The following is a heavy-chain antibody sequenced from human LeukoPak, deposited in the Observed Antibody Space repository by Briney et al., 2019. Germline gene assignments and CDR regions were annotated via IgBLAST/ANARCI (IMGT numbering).Heavy chain of an antibody. D-gene: IGHD4-17*01. J-gene: IGHJ6*03. Sequence: RWASVKVSCKASGYSFTTYAINWVRQAPGQGLEWMGWINTNTGNPTYAQGFTGRFVFSLDTSVTTTYLQISSLKAEDTAVYYCARAGAPYFYYYMDVWGKGTTVTVSS. CDR2: INTNTGNP. CDR3: ARAGAPYFYYYMDV. V-gene: IGHV7-4-1*02. CDR1: GYSFTTYA.